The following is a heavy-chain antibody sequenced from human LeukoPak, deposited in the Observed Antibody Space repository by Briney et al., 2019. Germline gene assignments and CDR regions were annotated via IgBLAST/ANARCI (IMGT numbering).Heavy chain of an antibody. CDR1: GYSFTSNY. V-gene: IGHV1-46*01. CDR3: ARGQEAFDY. J-gene: IGHJ4*02. Sequence: ASVKVSCKASGYSFTSNYIHWVRQAPGQGLEWMGMIYPRDGSTSYAQKLQGRVTVTRDTSTSTVHMELSGLRSEDTAVYYCARGQEAFDYWGQGTLVTVSS. CDR2: IYPRDGST.